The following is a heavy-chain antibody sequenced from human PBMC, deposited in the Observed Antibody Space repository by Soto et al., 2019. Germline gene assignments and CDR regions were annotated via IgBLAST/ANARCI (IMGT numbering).Heavy chain of an antibody. CDR2: INRDGSDT. CDR3: ARPARECSEPGCAS. J-gene: IGHJ4*02. Sequence: EVHLVESGGGLVQPGGSLRLSCVVSGLTFSNYWMSWVRQAPGKGLEWVANINRDGSDTYYVDSVKGRFTTSRDNIKNSLYRQMTSLRAKDTAVYYWARPARECSEPGCASWGQGTLVAVSS. CDR1: GLTFSNYW. D-gene: IGHD2-15*01. V-gene: IGHV3-7*01.